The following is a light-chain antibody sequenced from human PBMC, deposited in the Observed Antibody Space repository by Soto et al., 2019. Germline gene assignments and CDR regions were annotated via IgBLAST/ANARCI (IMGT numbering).Light chain of an antibody. Sequence: EIVLTQSPGTLSLSPGERATLSCRASQSVSSSYLAWYQQKPGQAPRLVIFDASNRASGMPERFSGSVSGTDFTLTIARLEPEDFAVYYCQEYDGAPITFGLGTRLEIK. J-gene: IGKJ5*01. CDR2: DAS. CDR1: QSVSSSY. CDR3: QEYDGAPIT. V-gene: IGKV3-20*01.